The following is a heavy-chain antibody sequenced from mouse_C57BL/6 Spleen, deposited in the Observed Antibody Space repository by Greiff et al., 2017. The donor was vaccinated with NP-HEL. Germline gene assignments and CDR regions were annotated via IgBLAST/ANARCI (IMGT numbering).Heavy chain of an antibody. CDR2: IYPRSGNT. CDR3: ANYYGSSYWYLDV. CDR1: GYTFTSYG. Sequence: VKLMESGAELARPGASVKLSCKASGYTFTSYGISWVKQRTGQGLEWIGEIYPRSGNTYYNEKFKGKATLTADKSSSTAYMELRSLTSEDSAVYFCANYYGSSYWYLDVWGTGTTVTVSS. D-gene: IGHD1-1*01. V-gene: IGHV1-81*01. J-gene: IGHJ1*03.